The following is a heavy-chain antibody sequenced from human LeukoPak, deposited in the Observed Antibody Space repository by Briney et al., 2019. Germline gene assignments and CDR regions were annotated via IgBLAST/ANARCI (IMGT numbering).Heavy chain of an antibody. CDR2: IKEDGSEK. J-gene: IGHJ5*02. V-gene: IGHV3-7*01. CDR3: VYGGSYYVA. D-gene: IGHD1-26*01. CDR1: GFTFSSYE. Sequence: GGSLRLSCAASGFTFSSYEMNWVRQAPGTGLELVANIKEDGSEKYYVDSVKGRSTISRDNAKNSLYLQMNSLRAEDTAVYYCVYGGSYYVAWGQGTLVTVSS.